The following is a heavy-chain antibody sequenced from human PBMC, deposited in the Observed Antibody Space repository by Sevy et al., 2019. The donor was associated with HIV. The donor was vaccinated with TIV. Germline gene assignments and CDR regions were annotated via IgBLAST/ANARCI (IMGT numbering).Heavy chain of an antibody. D-gene: IGHD2-2*02. CDR1: GGTFSSYA. CDR3: ARDGRYCSSTSCYTPSYYYYGMDV. Sequence: ASVKVSCKASGGTFSSYAISWVRQAPGQGLEWMGGIIPIFRTANYAQKFQGRVTITADESTGTAYMELSSLRSEDTAVYYCARDGRYCSSTSCYTPSYYYYGMDVWGQGTTVTVSS. V-gene: IGHV1-69*13. J-gene: IGHJ6*02. CDR2: IIPIFRTA.